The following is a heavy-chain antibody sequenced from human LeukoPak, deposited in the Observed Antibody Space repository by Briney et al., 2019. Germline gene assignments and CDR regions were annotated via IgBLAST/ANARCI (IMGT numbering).Heavy chain of an antibody. CDR2: INHSGST. CDR3: ARDGRFPPEVLPRYFDY. V-gene: IGHV4-34*01. CDR1: GTSFSGYY. J-gene: IGHJ4*02. D-gene: IGHD1-26*01. Sequence: SETLSLTCAVYGTSFSGYYWTWIRQPPGKGLEWIGEINHSGSTNYNPSLKSRVTISIDTSKNQFSLKLSSVTAADTAVYYCARDGRFPPEVLPRYFDYWGQGTLVTVSS.